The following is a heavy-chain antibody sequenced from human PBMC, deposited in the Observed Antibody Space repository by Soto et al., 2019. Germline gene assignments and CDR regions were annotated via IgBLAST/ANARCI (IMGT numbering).Heavy chain of an antibody. CDR3: ARRAGNHAFDI. CDR1: DYSISSGYY. J-gene: IGHJ3*02. V-gene: IGHV4-38-2*01. CDR2: IYHPGNT. Sequence: PSETLSLTCGVSDYSISSGYYWGWIRQPPEKGREWIGTIYHPGNTYYNPSLKSRVTISLDTSKNQFFLRLDSVTATDTAVYYCARRAGNHAFDIWGQGTMVTVSS. D-gene: IGHD1-1*01.